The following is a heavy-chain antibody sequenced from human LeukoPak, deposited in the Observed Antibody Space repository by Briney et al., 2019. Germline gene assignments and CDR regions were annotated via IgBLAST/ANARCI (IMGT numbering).Heavy chain of an antibody. Sequence: GGSLRLSCAASGFTFSAYAMTWVRQAPGKGLEWVSFISGSGGTSYYADSVKGRFTISRDNSKNTLYLQMNSLRAEDTAVYYCAKGPPRVSRESNTVTTYYYYYYYMDVWGKGTTVTVSS. V-gene: IGHV3-23*01. CDR2: ISGSGGTS. J-gene: IGHJ6*03. CDR3: AKGPPRVSRESNTVTTYYYYYYYMDV. CDR1: GFTFSAYA. D-gene: IGHD4-11*01.